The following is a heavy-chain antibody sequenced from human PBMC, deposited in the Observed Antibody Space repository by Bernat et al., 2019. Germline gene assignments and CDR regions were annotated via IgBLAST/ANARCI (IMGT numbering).Heavy chain of an antibody. Sequence: QVQLVESGGGVVQPGRSLRLSCAASGFTFSSYGMHWVRQAPGKGLEWVAVIWYDGSNKYYADSVKGRFTISRDNSKNTLYLQMNSLRAEDTAVYYCATPINGDYGYWYFDLWGRGTLVTVSS. CDR1: GFTFSSYG. CDR3: ATPINGDYGYWYFDL. CDR2: IWYDGSNK. V-gene: IGHV3-33*01. D-gene: IGHD4-17*01. J-gene: IGHJ2*01.